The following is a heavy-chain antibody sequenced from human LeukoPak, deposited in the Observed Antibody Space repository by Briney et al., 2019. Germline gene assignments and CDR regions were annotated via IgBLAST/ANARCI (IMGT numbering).Heavy chain of an antibody. CDR1: GFTFSTYA. CDR2: ISGSSGST. J-gene: IGHJ4*02. V-gene: IGHV3-23*01. CDR3: AKGLSATSMGIDY. D-gene: IGHD4-17*01. Sequence: GGSLRVSCAASGFTFSTYAMTWVRQAPGSGLEWVSTISGSSGSTDYADSVKGRFTVSRDNSRNTLYLQMHSVRVDDTAVYYCAKGLSATSMGIDYWGQGTLVTVSS.